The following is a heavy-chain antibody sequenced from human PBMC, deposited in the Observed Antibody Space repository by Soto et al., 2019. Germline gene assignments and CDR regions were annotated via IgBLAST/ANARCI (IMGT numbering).Heavy chain of an antibody. CDR3: AGNLLY. Sequence: QVQLVQSGGGVVQPGRSLRLSCAASGFTFSSYDMHWVRQAPGKGLEWVAVALSDGSNKYYADAVKGRFIISRDNSKNTLYLQMNTLRVEDTAVYFCAGNLLYWGQGTLASVSS. D-gene: IGHD2-21*01. CDR2: ALSDGSNK. CDR1: GFTFSSYD. V-gene: IGHV3-33*01. J-gene: IGHJ4*02.